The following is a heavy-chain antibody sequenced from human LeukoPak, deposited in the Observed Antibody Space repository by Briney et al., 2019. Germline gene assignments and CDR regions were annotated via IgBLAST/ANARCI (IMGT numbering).Heavy chain of an antibody. V-gene: IGHV1-8*01. Sequence: GASVKVSCKASGYTFTSYDINWVRQATGQGLEWMGWMNPNSGNTGYAQKFQGRVTMTRDTSTSTVYMELSSLRSEDTAVYYCANGYDSSGYPKSWGQGTLVTVSS. J-gene: IGHJ4*02. CDR1: GYTFTSYD. CDR2: MNPNSGNT. CDR3: ANGYDSSGYPKS. D-gene: IGHD3-22*01.